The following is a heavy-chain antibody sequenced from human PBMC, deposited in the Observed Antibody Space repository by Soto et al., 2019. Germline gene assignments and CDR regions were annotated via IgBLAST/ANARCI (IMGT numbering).Heavy chain of an antibody. CDR1: GFSFSADGVG. V-gene: IGHV2-5*02. J-gene: IGHJ3*01. CDR3: AHAFGGTSWPNDAFDV. CDR2: IYWDDDT. D-gene: IGHD3-16*01. Sequence: HITLKESGPTLVKPTQTLTLTCIFSGFSFSADGVGVGWIRQPPGKTLEWLALIYWDDDTRYRPSLKSRLTITNDSYKNQVLLTMTNMDPLDTATYYCAHAFGGTSWPNDAFDVWGQGTVVTVSS.